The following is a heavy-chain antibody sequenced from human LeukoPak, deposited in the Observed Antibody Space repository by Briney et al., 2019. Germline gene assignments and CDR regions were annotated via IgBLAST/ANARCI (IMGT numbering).Heavy chain of an antibody. CDR2: IYYSGGT. D-gene: IGHD1-26*01. Sequence: SETLSLTCTVSGGSISSYYWSWIRQPPGKGLEWIGYIYYSGGTNYNPSLKSRVTISVDTSKNQFSLKLSSVTAADTAVYYCARQSGSYYVFDYWGQGTLVTVSS. V-gene: IGHV4-59*08. J-gene: IGHJ4*02. CDR1: GGSISSYY. CDR3: ARQSGSYYVFDY.